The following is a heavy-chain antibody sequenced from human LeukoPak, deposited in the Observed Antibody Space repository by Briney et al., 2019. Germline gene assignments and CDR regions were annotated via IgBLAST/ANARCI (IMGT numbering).Heavy chain of an antibody. CDR1: GFTFSSYS. D-gene: IGHD3-10*01. J-gene: IGHJ4*02. Sequence: GGSLRLSCAASGFTFSSYSMNWVRQAPGKGLEWVSCISSSSSCIYYADSVKGRFTISRDNAKNSMYLQMNSLRAEDTAVYYCARADWMVRGVPGVDYWGQGTLVTVSS. CDR3: ARADWMVRGVPGVDY. CDR2: ISSSSSCI. V-gene: IGHV3-21*01.